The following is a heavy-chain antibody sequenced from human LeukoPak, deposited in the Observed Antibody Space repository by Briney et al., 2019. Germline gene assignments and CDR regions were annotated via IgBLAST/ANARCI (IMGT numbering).Heavy chain of an antibody. J-gene: IGHJ4*02. Sequence: GASVKVSCKASGYTFTGYYMHWVRQAPGQGLEWMGWISAYNGNTNYAQKLQGRVTMTTDTSTSTAYMELRSLRSDDTAVYYCARESRGWFDYWGQGTLVTVSS. D-gene: IGHD6-19*01. CDR2: ISAYNGNT. V-gene: IGHV1-18*04. CDR1: GYTFTGYY. CDR3: ARESRGWFDY.